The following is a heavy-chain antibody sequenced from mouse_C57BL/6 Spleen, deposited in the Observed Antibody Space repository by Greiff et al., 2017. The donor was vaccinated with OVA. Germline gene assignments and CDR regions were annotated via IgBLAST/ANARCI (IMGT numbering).Heavy chain of an antibody. D-gene: IGHD1-1*01. CDR3: ASHYYGSSQYYFDD. J-gene: IGHJ2*01. CDR1: GYTFTSYG. CDR2: IYPRSGNT. Sequence: QVQLQQSGAELARPGASVKLSCKASGYTFTSYGISWVKQRTGQGLEWIGEIYPRSGNTYYNEKFKGKATLTADKSSSTAYMELSSLTSEDSAVYFCASHYYGSSQYYFDDWGQGTTLTVSS. V-gene: IGHV1-81*01.